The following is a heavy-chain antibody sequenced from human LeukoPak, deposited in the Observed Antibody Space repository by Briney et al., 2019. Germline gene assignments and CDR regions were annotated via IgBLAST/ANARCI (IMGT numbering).Heavy chain of an antibody. D-gene: IGHD2-15*01. Sequence: PGGSLRLSCAASGFTFNNYSMHWVRQAPGKGLEWVAVISYDGRNKYYADSVKGRFTISRDSSKNTLSLQMNSLRAEDTAVYYCARDLEDIVVVVAATSFGYWGQGTLVTVSS. CDR2: ISYDGRNK. CDR3: ARDLEDIVVVVAATSFGY. CDR1: GFTFNNYS. V-gene: IGHV3-30*04. J-gene: IGHJ4*02.